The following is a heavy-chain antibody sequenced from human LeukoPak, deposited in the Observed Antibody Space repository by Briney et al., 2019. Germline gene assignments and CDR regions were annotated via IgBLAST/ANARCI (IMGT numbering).Heavy chain of an antibody. J-gene: IGHJ4*02. Sequence: ASVPVSCKASGYTFTGYYMHWVRQAPGQGLEWMGWINPNSGGTNYAQKFQGRVTMTRDTSISTAYMELSRLRSDDTAVYSCASSGMATIVKLDYWGQGTLVTVSS. V-gene: IGHV1-2*02. CDR2: INPNSGGT. CDR3: ASSGMATIVKLDY. D-gene: IGHD5-24*01. CDR1: GYTFTGYY.